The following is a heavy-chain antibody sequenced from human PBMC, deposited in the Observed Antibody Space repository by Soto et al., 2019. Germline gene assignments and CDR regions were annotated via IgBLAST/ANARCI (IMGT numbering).Heavy chain of an antibody. CDR2: INSDGIST. CDR3: ARDNQDWAVAALFDY. D-gene: IGHD6-19*01. V-gene: IGHV3-74*01. CDR1: GFTFSSYW. Sequence: PGGSLRLSCAASGFTFSSYWMHWVRQAPGKGLVWVSRINSDGISTSYADSVKGRFTISRDNAKNSLYLQMNSLRAEDTAVYYCARDNQDWAVAALFDYWGQGTLVTVSS. J-gene: IGHJ4*02.